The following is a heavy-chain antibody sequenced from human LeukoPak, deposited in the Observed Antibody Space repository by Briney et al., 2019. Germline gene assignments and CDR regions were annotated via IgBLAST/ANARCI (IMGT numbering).Heavy chain of an antibody. V-gene: IGHV4-61*05. CDR2: IYYSGST. CDR1: GGSISTSNYY. J-gene: IGHJ5*02. Sequence: SETLSLTCTVSGGSISTSNYYWGWIRQPPGKGLEWIGYIYYSGSTNYNPSLKSRVTISVDTSKNQFSLKLSSVTAADTAVYYCAGLIRPGWFDPWGQGTLVTVSS. CDR3: AGLIRPGWFDP. D-gene: IGHD1-14*01.